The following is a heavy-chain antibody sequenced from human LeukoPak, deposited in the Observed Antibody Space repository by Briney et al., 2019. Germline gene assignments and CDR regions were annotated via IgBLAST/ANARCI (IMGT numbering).Heavy chain of an antibody. Sequence: GESLKISCKVSGYTFTTYCIAWVRQVPGKGLEWMGIIWPGDSDTRYSPSFQGQVTISADKSISPAYLQWSSLKASDTAMYYYARGTYYHHSYNTNIPWGFDYWGQGTLVTVSS. D-gene: IGHD3-22*01. J-gene: IGHJ4*02. CDR2: IWPGDSDT. CDR1: GYTFTTYC. V-gene: IGHV5-51*01. CDR3: ARGTYYHHSYNTNIPWGFDY.